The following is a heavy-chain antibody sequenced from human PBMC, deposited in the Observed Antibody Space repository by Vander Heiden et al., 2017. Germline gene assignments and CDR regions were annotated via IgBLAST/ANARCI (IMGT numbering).Heavy chain of an antibody. V-gene: IGHV3-11*01. CDR2: ISSKGDTT. D-gene: IGHD3-10*01. CDR1: GFTFTAHS. J-gene: IGHJ3*02. Sequence: QVHLVDSGGGLVKPGWPLRLSCAASGFTFTAHSIHWPRRDPGKGLEWVSDISSKGDTTYYADSVKGRFSISRDNAKNSMFLQMDNLGLDDTAVYYCARPLWPGALDIWGQGTMVTVSS. CDR3: ARPLWPGALDI.